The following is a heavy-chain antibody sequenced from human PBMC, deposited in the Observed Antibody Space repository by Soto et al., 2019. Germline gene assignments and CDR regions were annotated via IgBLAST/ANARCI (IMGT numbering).Heavy chain of an antibody. J-gene: IGHJ4*02. Sequence: PGGSLRLSCAASGFTFSSYAMSWVRQAPGKGLEWVSYISSSSYTIYYAESVKGRFTISRDNAKNSVYLQMNSLIDEDTAVYYCARVVFDSSDYGHWGQGT. CDR3: ARVVFDSSDYGH. V-gene: IGHV3-48*02. CDR2: ISSSSYTI. CDR1: GFTFSSYA. D-gene: IGHD3-22*01.